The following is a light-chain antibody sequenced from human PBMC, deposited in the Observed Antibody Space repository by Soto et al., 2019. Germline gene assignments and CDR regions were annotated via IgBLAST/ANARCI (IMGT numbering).Light chain of an antibody. Sequence: QSVLTQPPSVSAAPGQKVTIPCSGSSSNIGGNSVSWYQQLPGTAPKLLIYDDNKRPSGIPDRFSGSKSGTSATLGITGFQTGDEADYYCGSWDSSLRAYVFGTGTKVTVL. V-gene: IGLV1-51*01. CDR3: GSWDSSLRAYV. CDR1: SSNIGGNS. CDR2: DDN. J-gene: IGLJ1*01.